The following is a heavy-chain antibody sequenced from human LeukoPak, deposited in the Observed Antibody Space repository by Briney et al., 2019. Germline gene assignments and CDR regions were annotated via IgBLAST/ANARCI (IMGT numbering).Heavy chain of an antibody. Sequence: PGGSLRLSCAVSGFPFSSYSMNWVRQAPGKGLEWVSYISASGSNIYYLDAVKGRFTVSRDNAMNSLFLQMDRPRAEDTAIYYCVRVKGTYFDFSGQGTLVTVSS. V-gene: IGHV3-48*01. D-gene: IGHD1-1*01. CDR1: GFPFSSYS. CDR2: ISASGSNI. CDR3: VRVKGTYFDF. J-gene: IGHJ4*02.